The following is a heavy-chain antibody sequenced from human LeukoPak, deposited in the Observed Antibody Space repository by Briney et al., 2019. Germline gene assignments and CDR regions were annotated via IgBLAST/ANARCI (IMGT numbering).Heavy chain of an antibody. CDR2: INPNSGGT. CDR1: GYTFTGYY. J-gene: IGHJ4*02. D-gene: IGHD2-15*01. Sequence: ASVKVSCKASGYTFTGYYMHWVRQAPGQGLEWMGWINPNSGGTNYAQKFQGRVTMTRDTSISTAYMELSRLRSDDTGVYYCARDMEAGPYFDYWGQGTLVTVSS. V-gene: IGHV1-2*02. CDR3: ARDMEAGPYFDY.